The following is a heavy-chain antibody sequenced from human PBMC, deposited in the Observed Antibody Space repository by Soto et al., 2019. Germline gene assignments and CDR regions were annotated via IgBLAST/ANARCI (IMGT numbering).Heavy chain of an antibody. J-gene: IGHJ4*02. CDR1: GYTFTSYY. CDR3: ARDGYNQPYFDY. D-gene: IGHD5-12*01. V-gene: IGHV1-46*03. Sequence: ASVNVSCKASGYTFTSYYMHWVRQAPGQGLEWMGIINPSGGSTSYAQKFQGRVTMTRDTSTSTVYMELSSLRSEDTAVYYCARDGYNQPYFDYWGQGTLVTVSS. CDR2: INPSGGST.